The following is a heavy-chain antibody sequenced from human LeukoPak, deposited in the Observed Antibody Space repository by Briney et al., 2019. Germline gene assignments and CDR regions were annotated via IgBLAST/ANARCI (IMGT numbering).Heavy chain of an antibody. V-gene: IGHV3-15*01. CDR3: AKNLWFGELALDY. CDR1: GFTFSNAW. D-gene: IGHD3-10*01. Sequence: AGGSLRLSCAASGFTFSNAWMSWVRQAPGKGLEWVGRIKSKTDGGTTDYAAPVKGRFTISRDDSKNTLYLQMNSLRAEDTAVYYCAKNLWFGELALDYWGQGTLVTVSS. CDR2: IKSKTDGGTT. J-gene: IGHJ4*02.